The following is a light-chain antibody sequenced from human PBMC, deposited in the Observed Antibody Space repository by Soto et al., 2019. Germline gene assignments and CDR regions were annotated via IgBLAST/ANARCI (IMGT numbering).Light chain of an antibody. J-gene: IGKJ2*01. CDR3: QQYGSSSLYT. CDR2: GAS. Sequence: EIVLTQFPGTLSLSPGERATLSCRASQSVTGIYLAWYQQKPGQAPRLLIYGASSRATGIPDRFSGTGSGTDFTLTISRLEPEDFAVYYCQQYGSSSLYTFGQGTKLEI. CDR1: QSVTGIY. V-gene: IGKV3-20*01.